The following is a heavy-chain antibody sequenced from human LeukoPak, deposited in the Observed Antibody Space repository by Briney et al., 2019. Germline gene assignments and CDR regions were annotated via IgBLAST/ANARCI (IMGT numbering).Heavy chain of an antibody. V-gene: IGHV3-30*02. CDR3: AKDLHGGYSSDY. D-gene: IGHD4-23*01. J-gene: IGHJ4*02. CDR1: GFTFNNFG. Sequence: GGSLRLSCAASGFTFNNFGIHWVRQPPGRGREGVAFIGFEGLHKYYADSVKGRFTISKDNSKATLYLQMNSLRPEDTAVYYCAKDLHGGYSSDYWGLGTLVTVSS. CDR2: IGFEGLHK.